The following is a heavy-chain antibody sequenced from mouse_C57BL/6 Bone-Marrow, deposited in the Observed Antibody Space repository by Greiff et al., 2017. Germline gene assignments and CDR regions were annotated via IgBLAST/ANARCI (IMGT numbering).Heavy chain of an antibody. CDR2: IYPRSGYT. D-gene: IGHD1-1*01. V-gene: IGHV1-81*01. CDR3: ARGPHYYYGSSYFDY. J-gene: IGHJ2*01. CDR1: GFTFPSYG. Sequence: VQLQQSGAELARPGASVKLSCKASGFTFPSYGISWVKQRTGQGLEWIGEIYPRSGYTYYTAKFKGKATLTADKSSSTAYLELRSLTSEDSAVSVCARGPHYYYGSSYFDYWGRGTTLTVST.